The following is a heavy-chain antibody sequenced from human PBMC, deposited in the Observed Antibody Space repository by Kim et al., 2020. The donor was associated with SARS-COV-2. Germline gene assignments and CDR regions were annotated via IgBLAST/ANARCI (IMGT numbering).Heavy chain of an antibody. D-gene: IGHD1-7*01. V-gene: IGHV1-8*01. CDR2: MNPNSGNT. J-gene: IGHJ4*02. CDR3: ARGGHNWNYRRGPHTLIDY. Sequence: ASVKVSCKASGYTFTSYDINWVRQATGQGLEWMGWMNPNSGNTGYAQKFQGRVTMTRNTSISTAYMELSSLRSEDTAVYYCARGGHNWNYRRGPHTLIDYWGQGTLVTVSS. CDR1: GYTFTSYD.